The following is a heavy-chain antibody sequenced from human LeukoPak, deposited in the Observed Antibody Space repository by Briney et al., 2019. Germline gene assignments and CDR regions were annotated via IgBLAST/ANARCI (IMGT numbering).Heavy chain of an antibody. V-gene: IGHV1-2*06. CDR1: GYTFTGYY. CDR3: ATLPNSSGWYGSDY. J-gene: IGHJ4*02. D-gene: IGHD6-19*01. Sequence: ASVKVSCKASGYTFTGYYMHWVRQAPGQGLEWIGRINPNSGGTNYAQKFQGRVTMTRDTSISTAYMELSRLRSDDTAVYYCATLPNSSGWYGSDYWGQGTQVTVSS. CDR2: INPNSGGT.